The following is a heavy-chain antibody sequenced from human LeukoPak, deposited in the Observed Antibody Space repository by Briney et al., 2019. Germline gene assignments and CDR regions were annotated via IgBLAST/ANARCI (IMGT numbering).Heavy chain of an antibody. CDR3: ARNGGTSWGNWFDP. CDR1: GGSISSNNW. D-gene: IGHD4-23*01. J-gene: IGHJ5*02. Sequence: PSGTLSLTCAVSGGSISSNNWWSWVRQPPGKGLEWIGEIYHGGSTNYNPSVKSRVTISLDKSRNQLSLKLSSVTAADTAVYYCARNGGTSWGNWFDPWGQGTLVTVSS. CDR2: IYHGGST. V-gene: IGHV4-4*02.